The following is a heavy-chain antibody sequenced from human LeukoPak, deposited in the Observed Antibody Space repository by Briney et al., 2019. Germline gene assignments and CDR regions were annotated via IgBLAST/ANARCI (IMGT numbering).Heavy chain of an antibody. CDR1: GYTFDDYA. CDR3: VRGLDS. CDR2: INGEGRST. V-gene: IGHV3-74*01. Sequence: PGGSLRLSRAASGYTFDDYAMHWVRQAPGKGLVCGSYINGEGRSTNCADSVRGRCTVSRDNAKKTLYLQMNSLRDEDTAVYYCVRGLDSWGLGTLVTVSS. J-gene: IGHJ5*01.